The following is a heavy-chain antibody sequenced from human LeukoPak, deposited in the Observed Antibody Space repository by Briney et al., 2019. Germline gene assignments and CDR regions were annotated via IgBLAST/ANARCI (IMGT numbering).Heavy chain of an antibody. J-gene: IGHJ4*02. CDR3: ARGGVGAPPFAY. D-gene: IGHD1-26*01. CDR1: GGSISSSSYY. Sequence: SETLSLTCTVSGGSISSSSYYWGWIRQPPGSGLEWIGEINHSGSTNYNPSLKSRVTISVDTSTNQFSLKLSSVTASDTAVYYCARGGVGAPPFAYWGQGTLVTVSS. V-gene: IGHV4-39*07. CDR2: INHSGST.